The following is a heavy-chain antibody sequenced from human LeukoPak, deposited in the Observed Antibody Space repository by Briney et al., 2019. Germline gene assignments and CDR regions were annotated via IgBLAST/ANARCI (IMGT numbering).Heavy chain of an antibody. Sequence: SETLSPTCTVSGGSISSSSYYWGWIRQPPGKGLEWIGSIYYSGSTYYNPSLKSRVTISVDTSKNQFSLKLSSVTAADTAVYYCARSARYNWFDPWGQGTLVTVSS. V-gene: IGHV4-39*01. CDR3: ARSARYNWFDP. CDR2: IYYSGST. CDR1: GGSISSSSYY. J-gene: IGHJ5*02.